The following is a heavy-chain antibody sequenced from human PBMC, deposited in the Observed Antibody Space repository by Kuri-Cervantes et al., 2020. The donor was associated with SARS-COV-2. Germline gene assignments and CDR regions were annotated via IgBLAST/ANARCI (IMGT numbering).Heavy chain of an antibody. V-gene: IGHV3-21*01. CDR1: GFTFSGAA. Sequence: GESLKISCAASGFTFSGAAMHWVRQAPGRGLEWVSSISSSSSYIYYADSVKGRFTISRDNAKNSLYLQMNSLRAEDTAVYYCASGEIAASGTIYYFDYWGQGTLVTVSS. D-gene: IGHD1-7*01. J-gene: IGHJ4*02. CDR2: ISSSSSYI. CDR3: ASGEIAASGTIYYFDY.